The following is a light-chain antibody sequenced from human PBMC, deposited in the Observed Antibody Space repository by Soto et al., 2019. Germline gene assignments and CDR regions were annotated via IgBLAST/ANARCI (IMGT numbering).Light chain of an antibody. Sequence: EIVLTQSPGTLSLSPGERATLSCRASQSVSSSFLAWYQQKPGQAPRLLIYGASSRATGIPDRFSGSRSGTDFTLTISGLEPEDFAVYYCQQYGSSPWTFGQGTKVEI. CDR2: GAS. V-gene: IGKV3-20*01. J-gene: IGKJ1*01. CDR3: QQYGSSPWT. CDR1: QSVSSSF.